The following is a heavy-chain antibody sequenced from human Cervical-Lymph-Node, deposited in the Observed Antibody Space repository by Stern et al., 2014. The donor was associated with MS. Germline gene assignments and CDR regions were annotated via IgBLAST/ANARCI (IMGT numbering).Heavy chain of an antibody. Sequence: VQLVESGPGLVKPSQTLSLTCTVTGGPISSGEYYWSWIRQSPGKGLEWIGYIHNSGTTYYNPSLKSRATISVDTSKNQFSLKLRSLTAADTAVYYCSRDADGYSLVFGYWGRGTLVTVSS. D-gene: IGHD5-24*01. V-gene: IGHV4-30-4*01. J-gene: IGHJ4*02. CDR1: GGPISSGEYY. CDR3: SRDADGYSLVFGY. CDR2: IHNSGTT.